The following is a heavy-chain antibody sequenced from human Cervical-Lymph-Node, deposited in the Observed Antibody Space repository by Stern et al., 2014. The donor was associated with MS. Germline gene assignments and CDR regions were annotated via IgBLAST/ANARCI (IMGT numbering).Heavy chain of an antibody. CDR3: ARDLAAAPSRYYYGLDV. CDR1: GGSINSYY. D-gene: IGHD6-13*01. Sequence: VQLVESGPGLVRPSDTLSLTCTVSGGSINSYYWSWIRQPPGKGLEWLGNVDYSGSTKYNPSLTSRVAIAVDTSTNQIFLELASVTAADTAVFYCARDLAAAPSRYYYGLDVWGQGTTVTVSS. V-gene: IGHV4-59*01. J-gene: IGHJ6*02. CDR2: VDYSGST.